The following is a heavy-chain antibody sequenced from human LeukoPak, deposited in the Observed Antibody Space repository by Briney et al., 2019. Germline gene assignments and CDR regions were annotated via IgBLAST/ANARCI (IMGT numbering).Heavy chain of an antibody. CDR1: GYTFTSYD. D-gene: IGHD3-10*01. CDR3: GRPLQRGSWTQRALDY. CDR2: MNPNSVNA. V-gene: IGHV1-8*01. Sequence: TSVEVSCKASGYTFTSYDISWVRQATGQGLEWMGWMNPNSVNAGYAQRFQGRVTMTRNNSISTAYMELTSLRSEDTAVYYCGRPLQRGSWTQRALDYWGQGTLVTVSS. J-gene: IGHJ4*02.